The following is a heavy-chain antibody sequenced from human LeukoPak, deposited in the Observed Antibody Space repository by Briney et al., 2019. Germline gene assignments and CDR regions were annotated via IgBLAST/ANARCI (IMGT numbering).Heavy chain of an antibody. CDR1: GGSISSSSYY. Sequence: PSETLSLTCTVSGGSISSSSYYWGWIRQPPGKGLEWIGSFYYSGSTYYNPSLKSRVTISVDTSKNQFSLKLSSVTAADTAVYYCAGIAAAGLPGLPHYYYYGMDVWGQGTTVTVSS. CDR2: FYYSGST. J-gene: IGHJ6*02. CDR3: AGIAAAGLPGLPHYYYYGMDV. D-gene: IGHD6-13*01. V-gene: IGHV4-39*07.